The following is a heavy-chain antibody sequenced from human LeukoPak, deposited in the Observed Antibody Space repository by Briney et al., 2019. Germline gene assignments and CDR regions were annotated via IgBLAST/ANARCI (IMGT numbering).Heavy chain of an antibody. J-gene: IGHJ4*02. CDR1: GFTLSSYN. CDR2: ITTSIDII. Sequence: GGSLRLSCAASGFTLSSYNMNWVRQAPGKGLEWISYITTSIDIISYADSVKGRFTISRGNAKNSLYLQMDSLRDEDTAVYYCVRDHNYYFGYWGQGSLVTVSA. V-gene: IGHV3-48*02. CDR3: VRDHNYYFGY.